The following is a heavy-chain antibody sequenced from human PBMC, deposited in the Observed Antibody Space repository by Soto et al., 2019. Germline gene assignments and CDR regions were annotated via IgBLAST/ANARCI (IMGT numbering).Heavy chain of an antibody. CDR3: AGSSSHYADGMDV. D-gene: IGHD6-13*01. V-gene: IGHV3-30-3*01. Sequence: GGSLRLSCAASGFTFSSYAMHWVRQAPGKGLEWVAVIPYDGSNKYYADSVKGRFTISRDNSKNTLYLQMNSLRAEDTAVYYCAGSSSHYADGMDVWGQGTTVTVSS. J-gene: IGHJ6*02. CDR2: IPYDGSNK. CDR1: GFTFSSYA.